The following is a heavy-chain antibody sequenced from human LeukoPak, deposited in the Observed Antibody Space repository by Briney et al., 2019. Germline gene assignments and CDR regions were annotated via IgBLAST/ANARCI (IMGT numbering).Heavy chain of an antibody. CDR3: ARSGYYDSSGYYWFDP. V-gene: IGHV4-59*01. Sequence: SETLSLTCTVSGGSISSYYWSWIRQPPGKGLEWIGYIYYSGSTNYNPSLKSRVTISVDTSKNQLSLKLSSVTAADTAAYYCARSGYYDSSGYYWFDPWGQGTLVTVSS. CDR2: IYYSGST. CDR1: GGSISSYY. D-gene: IGHD3-22*01. J-gene: IGHJ5*02.